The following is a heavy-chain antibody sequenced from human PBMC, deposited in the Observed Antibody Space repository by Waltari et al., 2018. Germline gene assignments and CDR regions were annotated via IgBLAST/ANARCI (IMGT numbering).Heavy chain of an antibody. CDR2: INQDGRDK. V-gene: IGHV3-7*01. D-gene: IGHD1-1*01. Sequence: EVHLVQSGGGLIQPGGSLRLSGGVSGFTFTNHWMTWVRQAPGKGLEWVANINQDGRDKNYVDSVEGRFTISRDNAQNSVYLQMNSLRAEDTAVYYCARDVPNGYFDYWGSGTLVTVSS. J-gene: IGHJ4*02. CDR1: GFTFTNHW. CDR3: ARDVPNGYFDY.